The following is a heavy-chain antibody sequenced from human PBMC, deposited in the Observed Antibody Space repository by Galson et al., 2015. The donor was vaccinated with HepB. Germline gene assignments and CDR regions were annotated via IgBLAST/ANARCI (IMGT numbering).Heavy chain of an antibody. D-gene: IGHD6-6*01. CDR3: AKSHDRDQLVGRLNDY. CDR1: GYTFTNYY. J-gene: IGHJ4*02. Sequence: SVKVSCKASGYTFTNYYMHWVRQAPGQGLEWMGIINPSGGSTSNAQKFQGRVTMTRDTSTSTVYMELSSLRSEDTAVYYCAKSHDRDQLVGRLNDYWGQGTLVTVSS. V-gene: IGHV1-46*01. CDR2: INPSGGST.